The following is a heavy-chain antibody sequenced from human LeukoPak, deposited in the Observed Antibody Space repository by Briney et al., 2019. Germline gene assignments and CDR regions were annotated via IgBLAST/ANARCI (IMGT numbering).Heavy chain of an antibody. J-gene: IGHJ6*02. V-gene: IGHV3-74*01. CDR1: GFTFSSYW. CDR2: INSDGSST. D-gene: IGHD2-15*01. CDR3: AKDIGLGGGSSGAYYYYYYGMDA. Sequence: GGSLRLSCAASGFTFSSYWMHWVRQAPGKGLVWVSRINSDGSSTSYADSVKGRFTISRDNAKNTLYLQMNSLRAEDTAVYYCAKDIGLGGGSSGAYYYYYYGMDAWGQGTTVTVSS.